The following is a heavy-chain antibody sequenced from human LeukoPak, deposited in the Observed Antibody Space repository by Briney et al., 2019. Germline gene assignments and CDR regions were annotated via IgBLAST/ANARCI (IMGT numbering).Heavy chain of an antibody. CDR2: IIPIFGTA. CDR1: GGTFSSYA. V-gene: IGHV1-69*13. Sequence: VASVKVSCTASGGTFSSYAISWVRQAPGQGLEWMGGIIPIFGTANYAQKFQGRVTITADESTSTAYMELSSLRSEDTAVYYCARNNCSSTSCYVRVFDYWGQGTLVTVSS. J-gene: IGHJ4*02. CDR3: ARNNCSSTSCYVRVFDY. D-gene: IGHD2-2*01.